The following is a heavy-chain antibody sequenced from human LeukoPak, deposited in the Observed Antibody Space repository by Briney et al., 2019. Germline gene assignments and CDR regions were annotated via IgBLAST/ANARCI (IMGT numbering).Heavy chain of an antibody. J-gene: IGHJ4*02. CDR3: ARDARRDEFYGSGSYCEFDY. CDR2: INPNSGTT. CDR1: GYTLTDYY. Sequence: ASVKVSCKASGYTLTDYYMHWVRQAPGQGLEWMGWINPNSGTTGYAQKFQGRVTMTRDTSINTGYMELSRLRFDDTAVYYCARDARRDEFYGSGSYCEFDYWGQGTLVTVSS. D-gene: IGHD3-10*01. V-gene: IGHV1-2*02.